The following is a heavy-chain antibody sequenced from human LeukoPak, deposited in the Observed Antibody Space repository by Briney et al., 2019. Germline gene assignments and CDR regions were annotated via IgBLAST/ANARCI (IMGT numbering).Heavy chain of an antibody. CDR1: GGSISSYY. V-gene: IGHV4-59*01. J-gene: IGHJ4*02. CDR2: IYYSGST. CDR3: ARGNYDSSGYYYFDY. D-gene: IGHD3-22*01. Sequence: SETLSLTCTVSGGSISSYYWSWIRQPPGKGLEWIGYIYYSGSTNYNPSLKSRVSISVDTSKNQFSLKLSSVTAADTAVYYCARGNYDSSGYYYFDYWSQGTLVTVSS.